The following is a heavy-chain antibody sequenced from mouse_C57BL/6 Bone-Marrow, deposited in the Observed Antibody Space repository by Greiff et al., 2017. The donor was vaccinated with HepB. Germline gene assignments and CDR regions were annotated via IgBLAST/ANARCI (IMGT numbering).Heavy chain of an antibody. CDR2: IDPEDGDT. CDR3: TTIIATVVDYFDC. Sequence: VQLQQSGAELVRPGASVKLSCTASGFNIKDYYMHWVKQRPEQGLEWIGRIDPEDGDTEYAPKFQGKATMTADTSSNTAYLQLSSLTSEDTAVYYCTTIIATVVDYFDCWGQGATLTVSS. J-gene: IGHJ2*01. V-gene: IGHV14-1*01. CDR1: GFNIKDYY. D-gene: IGHD1-1*01.